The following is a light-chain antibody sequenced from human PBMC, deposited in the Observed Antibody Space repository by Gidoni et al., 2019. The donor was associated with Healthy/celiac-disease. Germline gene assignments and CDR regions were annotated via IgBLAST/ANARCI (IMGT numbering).Light chain of an antibody. CDR2: AAS. J-gene: IGKJ1*01. CDR1: QSISSY. V-gene: IGKV1-39*01. Sequence: DIQMPHPPSSLSASVGDSVTITCRTSQSISSYLNWYQQKPGKAPKLLIYAASSLQSGVPSRFSGSGSGTDFTLTISSLQPEDFATYYCQQSYSTPRTFGQGTKVEIK. CDR3: QQSYSTPRT.